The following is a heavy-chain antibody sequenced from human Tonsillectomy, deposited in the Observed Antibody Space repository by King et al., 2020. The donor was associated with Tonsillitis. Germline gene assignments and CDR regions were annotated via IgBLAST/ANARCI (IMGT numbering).Heavy chain of an antibody. CDR3: ARIMSNIDV. D-gene: IGHD3-16*01. V-gene: IGHV1-69*09. J-gene: IGHJ6*02. CDR1: GGIFITHS. Sequence: QLVQSGAEVKMPGSSVKVSCKASGGIFITHSISWVRQAPGQGLEWMGRIIPILGRTNYTQKFQGRVTITADMSTSTAYMELNNLTSEDTAVYYCARIMSNIDVWGPGTTVTVS. CDR2: IIPILGRT.